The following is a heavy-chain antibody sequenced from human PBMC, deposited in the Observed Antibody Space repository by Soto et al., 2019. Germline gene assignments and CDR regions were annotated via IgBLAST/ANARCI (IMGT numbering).Heavy chain of an antibody. Sequence: PGESLKISCKGSGYSFTSYWIGWVRQMPGKGLEWMGIIYPGDSDTRYSPSFQGQVTISADKSISTAYLQWSSLKASDTAMYYCVRYCSSTSCYVGLDYWGQGTLVTVSS. CDR2: IYPGDSDT. D-gene: IGHD2-2*01. J-gene: IGHJ4*02. V-gene: IGHV5-51*01. CDR3: VRYCSSTSCYVGLDY. CDR1: GYSFTSYW.